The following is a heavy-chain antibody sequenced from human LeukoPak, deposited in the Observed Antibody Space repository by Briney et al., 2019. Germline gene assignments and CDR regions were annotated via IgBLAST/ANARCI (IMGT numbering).Heavy chain of an antibody. J-gene: IGHJ4*02. Sequence: ASVKVSCKASGGTFSNDAITWVRQAPGQGLEWMGRIVPILGFTNYPQRFEGKVTLTADKSTATAYMELSSLTSEDTAVYYCAREIGGGPYYFDYWGQGTLVTVSS. V-gene: IGHV1-69*04. CDR1: GGTFSNDA. CDR3: AREIGGGPYYFDY. D-gene: IGHD2/OR15-2a*01. CDR2: IVPILGFT.